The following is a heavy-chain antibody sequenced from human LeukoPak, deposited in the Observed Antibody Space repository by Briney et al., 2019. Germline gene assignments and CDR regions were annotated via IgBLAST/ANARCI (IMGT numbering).Heavy chain of an antibody. CDR1: GLKFSSYW. J-gene: IGHJ4*02. V-gene: IGHV3-7*01. D-gene: IGHD3-10*01. CDR3: ANIAYYSGSGSYRYDY. Sequence: PGGSLRLSCAASGLKFSSYWMSWVRQAPGKGLEWVANIMQDGSDKYYVDSVKGRFTVSRDNAKNSLYLQMNSLRAEDTAVYYCANIAYYSGSGSYRYDYWGQGTLVTVSS. CDR2: IMQDGSDK.